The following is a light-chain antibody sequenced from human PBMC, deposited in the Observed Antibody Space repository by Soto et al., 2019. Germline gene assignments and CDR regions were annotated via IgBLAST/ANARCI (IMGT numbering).Light chain of an antibody. CDR2: DVS. J-gene: IGKJ4*01. Sequence: DIQLTQSPSFLSASVGDRVTITCRASQGIGSYFAWYQLKPGNAPKLLIYDVSTLQSGVASRFSGSGSGTEFTLTISSLQPGDFATYFCQQFDSYPLTFGGGTKVEIK. CDR1: QGIGSY. V-gene: IGKV1-9*01. CDR3: QQFDSYPLT.